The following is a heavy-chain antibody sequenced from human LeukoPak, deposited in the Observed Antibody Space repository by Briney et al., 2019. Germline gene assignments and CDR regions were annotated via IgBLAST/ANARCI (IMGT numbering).Heavy chain of an antibody. Sequence: ASVKVSCKASGYTFTGYYMHWVRQAPGQGLEWMGWINPNSGGTNYAQKFQGRVTMTGDTSISTAYMELSRLRSDDTAVYYCARVRGYSSSSGFDYWGQGTLVTVSS. CDR2: INPNSGGT. J-gene: IGHJ4*02. CDR1: GYTFTGYY. D-gene: IGHD6-6*01. CDR3: ARVRGYSSSSGFDY. V-gene: IGHV1-2*02.